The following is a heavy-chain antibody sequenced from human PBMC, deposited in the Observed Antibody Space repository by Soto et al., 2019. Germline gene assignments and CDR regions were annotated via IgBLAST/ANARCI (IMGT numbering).Heavy chain of an antibody. J-gene: IGHJ5*02. CDR2: ISSSSSYI. V-gene: IGHV3-21*01. Sequence: WWTLGLSFASSGFTFSSYSMNWVRQAPGKGLEWVSSISSSSSYIYYADSVKGRFTISRDNAKNSLYLQMNSLRAEDTAVYYCARDRYSGSYVAWGQGTLVTVSS. CDR3: ARDRYSGSYVA. CDR1: GFTFSSYS. D-gene: IGHD1-26*01.